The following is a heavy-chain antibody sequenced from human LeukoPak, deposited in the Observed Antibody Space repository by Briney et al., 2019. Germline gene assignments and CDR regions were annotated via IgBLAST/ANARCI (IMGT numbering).Heavy chain of an antibody. D-gene: IGHD6-13*01. J-gene: IGHJ5*02. CDR2: INPNSGGT. CDR3: ARAPVLTAAAQRAWFDP. Sequence: ASVKVSCKASGYTFIGYYIHWVRQAPGQGLEWLGWINPNSGGTNYAQKFQGRVTMTRDTSINTAYMELSRLTSDDTAVYYCARAPVLTAAAQRAWFDPWGQGTLVTVSS. CDR1: GYTFIGYY. V-gene: IGHV1-2*02.